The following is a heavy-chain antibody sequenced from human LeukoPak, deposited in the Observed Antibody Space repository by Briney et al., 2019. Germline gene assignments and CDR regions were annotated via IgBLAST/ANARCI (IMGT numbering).Heavy chain of an antibody. D-gene: IGHD3-22*01. Sequence: NGNTNYAQKLQGRVTMTRDTSTSTVYMELSSLRSEDTAVYYCARDGRPSYYYDSSGYYNWFDPWGQGTLVTVSS. J-gene: IGHJ5*02. CDR2: NGNT. CDR3: ARDGRPSYYYDSSGYYNWFDP. V-gene: IGHV1-18*01.